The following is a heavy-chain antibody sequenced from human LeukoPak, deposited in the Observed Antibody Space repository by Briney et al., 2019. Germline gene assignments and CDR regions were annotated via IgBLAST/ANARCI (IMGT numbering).Heavy chain of an antibody. CDR3: ARDSKTGLYYRRYHYMDV. CDR2: IKQDGSVK. V-gene: IGHV3-7*01. Sequence: GGSLRLSCAASGFTFSSYWMTWVRQAPGKGLEWVANIKQDGSVKYYVDSVKGRFTISRDNAKNSLYLQMNSLRAEDTAVYYCARDSKTGLYYRRYHYMDVWGKGTTVTVSS. CDR1: GFTFSSYW. J-gene: IGHJ6*03. D-gene: IGHD3-22*01.